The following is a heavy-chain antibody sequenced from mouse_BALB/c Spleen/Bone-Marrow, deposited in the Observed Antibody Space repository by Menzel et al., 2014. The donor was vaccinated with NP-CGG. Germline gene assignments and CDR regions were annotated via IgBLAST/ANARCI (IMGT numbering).Heavy chain of an antibody. J-gene: IGHJ2*02. CDR2: IEPSDSYT. D-gene: IGHD1-1*01. V-gene: IGHV1-69*02. CDR3: ARGRTTVVSDY. CDR1: GYTFTNYW. Sequence: VQLQQSGAEVVKPGASVKVSCKASGYTFTNYWMQWVKQRPGQGLEWIGEIEPSDSYTNYNQDFKGKATSTVDKSSSTAYMQLSSLTSEDSAVYYCARGRTTVVSDYWGQGTSLSVSS.